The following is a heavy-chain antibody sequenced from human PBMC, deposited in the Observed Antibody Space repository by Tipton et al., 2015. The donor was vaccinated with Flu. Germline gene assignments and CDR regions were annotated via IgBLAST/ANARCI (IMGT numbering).Heavy chain of an antibody. D-gene: IGHD4-17*01. CDR2: ISWNSGSI. V-gene: IGHV3-9*01. Sequence: SLRLSCAASGFTFDDYAMHWVRQAPGKGLEWVSGISWNSGSIGYADSVKGRFTISRDNAKNSLYLQMNSLRAEDTAVYYCAREWEDYGGPGDYWGQGTLVTVSS. CDR3: AREWEDYGGPGDY. CDR1: GFTFDDYA. J-gene: IGHJ4*02.